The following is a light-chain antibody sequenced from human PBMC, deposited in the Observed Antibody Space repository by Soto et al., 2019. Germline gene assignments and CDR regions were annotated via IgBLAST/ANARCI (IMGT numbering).Light chain of an antibody. CDR3: QTSYSTLHMYT. J-gene: IGKJ2*01. CDR1: QSISSY. CDR2: AAS. Sequence: DIQMTQSPSSLSASVGDRVTITCRASQSISSYLNWYQQKQGKAPKVLIYAASSLQSWVPSRFSGSGSGTDFTITISSLQPEDFATYYCQTSYSTLHMYTFGQGTKLEIK. V-gene: IGKV1-39*01.